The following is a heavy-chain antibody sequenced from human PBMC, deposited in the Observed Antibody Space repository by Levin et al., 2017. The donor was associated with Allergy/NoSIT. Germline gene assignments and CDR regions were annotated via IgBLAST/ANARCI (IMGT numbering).Heavy chain of an antibody. CDR2: IWYDGSNK. CDR1: GFTFSSYG. D-gene: IGHD6-19*01. CDR3: AREGGSSGWYWAYYFDY. V-gene: IGHV3-33*01. Sequence: PGGSQRLSCAASGFTFSSYGMHWVRQAPGKGLEWVAVIWYDGSNKYYADSVKGRFTISRDNSKNTLYLQMNSLRAEDTAVYYCAREGGSSGWYWAYYFDYWGQGTLVTVSS. J-gene: IGHJ4*02.